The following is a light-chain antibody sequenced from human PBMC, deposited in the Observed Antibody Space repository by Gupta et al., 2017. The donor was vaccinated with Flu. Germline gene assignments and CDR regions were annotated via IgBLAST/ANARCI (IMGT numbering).Light chain of an antibody. CDR1: QSVSSN. Sequence: EIVMTQSPATLSVSPGERDTLSCRASQSVSSNLAWYQQKPGQAPRLLIYGASSGASGIPARFSGSGSGTDFTLTISSLQSEDFAVYYCQQYNNWPLAFGGGTKVEIK. V-gene: IGKV3-15*01. J-gene: IGKJ4*01. CDR2: GAS. CDR3: QQYNNWPLA.